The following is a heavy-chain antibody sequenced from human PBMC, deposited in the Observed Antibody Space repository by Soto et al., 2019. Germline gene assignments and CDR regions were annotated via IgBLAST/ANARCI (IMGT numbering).Heavy chain of an antibody. Sequence: QVLLVQSGAEVKKSGSSVKVSCKASGGTFSSYAINWVRQAPGQGLEWMGGIIPMFGKANYAENFQGRVTISADESXITAYMELSSLTSDDAAVYYCARGYRDGYFYAMDVWGQGTTVTVSS. D-gene: IGHD2-2*02. CDR1: GGTFSSYA. J-gene: IGHJ6*02. CDR3: ARGYRDGYFYAMDV. CDR2: IIPMFGKA. V-gene: IGHV1-69*01.